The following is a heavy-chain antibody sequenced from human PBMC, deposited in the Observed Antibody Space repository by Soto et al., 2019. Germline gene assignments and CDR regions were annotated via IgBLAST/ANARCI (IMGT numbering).Heavy chain of an antibody. D-gene: IGHD1-26*01. V-gene: IGHV6-1*01. J-gene: IGHJ5*02. CDR1: GDSVSSDIAA. CDR3: ASGWALRA. Sequence: SQTVSSTSAISGDSVSSDIAACNWFRQSPSRGLEWLGRTYYRSEWNNDYAVSVKGRITFIADTSRNQFSLQLNSVTPEDTAVYHCASGWALRAWGPGTLVTVSS. CDR2: TYYRSEWNN.